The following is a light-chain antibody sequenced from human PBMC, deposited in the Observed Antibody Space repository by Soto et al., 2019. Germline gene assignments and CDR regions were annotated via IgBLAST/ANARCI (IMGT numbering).Light chain of an antibody. V-gene: IGLV1-44*01. J-gene: IGLJ2*01. CDR1: NSNIGSNT. Sequence: QSVLTQPPSASGTPGQRVTISCSGSNSNIGSNTVSWYQQLPGTAPKSLIYSDNQRPSGVPDRVSGSRSGTSASLAISGLQSEDEAEYYCAAWDDSLRGRVFGGGTKVTVL. CDR2: SDN. CDR3: AAWDDSLRGRV.